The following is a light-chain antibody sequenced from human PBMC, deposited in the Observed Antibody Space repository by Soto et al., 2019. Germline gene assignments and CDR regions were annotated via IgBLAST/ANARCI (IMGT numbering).Light chain of an antibody. CDR1: SSDVGRYNL. CDR3: CSYAGSSTVV. V-gene: IGLV2-23*01. CDR2: EAT. J-gene: IGLJ3*02. Sequence: QSALTQPASVSGSPGQSIIISCSGTSSDVGRYNLVSWYQQHPGKAPKVMIYEATKRPSGVSNRFSGSKSGNTASLTISGLRAEDEAHYYCCSYAGSSTVVFGGGTKLTVL.